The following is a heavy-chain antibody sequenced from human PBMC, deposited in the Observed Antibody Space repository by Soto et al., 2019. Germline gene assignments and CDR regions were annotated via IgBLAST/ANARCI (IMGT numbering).Heavy chain of an antibody. CDR2: IYYSGST. CDR1: GGSISSGGYY. D-gene: IGHD3-10*01. V-gene: IGHV4-31*03. J-gene: IGHJ5*02. CDR3: ARDYGSGRGWFDP. Sequence: SETLSLTCTVSGGSISSGGYYWSWIRQHPGKGLEWIGYIYYSGSTYYNPSLKSRVTKAVDTSKNQFSRKLSSVTAADTAVYYCARDYGSGRGWFDPWGQGTLVTVSS.